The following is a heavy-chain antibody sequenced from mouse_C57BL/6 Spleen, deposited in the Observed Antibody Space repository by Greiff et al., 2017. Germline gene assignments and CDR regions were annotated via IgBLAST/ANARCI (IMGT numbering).Heavy chain of an antibody. CDR2: INPDYGTA. CDR3: ARGDDYFDY. Sequence: VQLQQSGPELVKPGASVKISCKASGYSFTDYNMNWVKQSNGKSLVWIGVINPDYGTASSNQKFKGKATLTVDQSSSPAYMQLNSLTSEDSAVYCCARGDDYFDYWGQGTTLTVSS. J-gene: IGHJ2*01. CDR1: GYSFTDYN. D-gene: IGHD3-3*01. V-gene: IGHV1-39*01.